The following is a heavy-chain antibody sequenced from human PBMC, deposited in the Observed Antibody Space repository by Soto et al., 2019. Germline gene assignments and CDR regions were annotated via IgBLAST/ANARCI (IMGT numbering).Heavy chain of an antibody. V-gene: IGHV3-23*01. D-gene: IGHD3-22*01. CDR2: ISGSGDTT. CDR3: AKDHFAYYDNAGYATH. CDR1: GFSIDSYA. Sequence: DVQLLESGGGLVQPGGSLRLSCVVSGFSIDSYAMHWVRQAPGKGLEWVSAISGSGDTTDYTDSVRGRFTISSDNSKNTVDLQMNSLRVEDTAVYFCAKDHFAYYDNAGYATHWGQGTRATVSS. J-gene: IGHJ4*02.